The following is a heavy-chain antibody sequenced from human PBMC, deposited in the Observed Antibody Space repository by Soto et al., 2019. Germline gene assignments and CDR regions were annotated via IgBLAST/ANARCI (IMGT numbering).Heavy chain of an antibody. Sequence: ASVKVSCKASGGTFSSYAISWVRQAPGQGLEWMGRIIPIFGIANYAQKFQGRVTITADESTSTAYMELSSLRSEDTAVYYCAITMVRGVMAQDAFDIWGQGTMVTVSS. J-gene: IGHJ3*02. D-gene: IGHD3-10*01. CDR1: GGTFSSYA. CDR2: IIPIFGIA. V-gene: IGHV1-69*13. CDR3: AITMVRGVMAQDAFDI.